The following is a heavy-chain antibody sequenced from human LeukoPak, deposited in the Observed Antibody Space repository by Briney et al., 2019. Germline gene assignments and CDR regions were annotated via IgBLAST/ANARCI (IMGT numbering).Heavy chain of an antibody. CDR1: GGTFSSYA. Sequence: GASVKVSCKSSGGTFSSYAISWVRQAPGQGLELMGRIIPIFGTANYAQKFQGRVTITTDESTSTAYMELSSLRSEDTAVYYCAGLGYCSGGSCYLPDYWGQGTLVTVSS. D-gene: IGHD2-15*01. CDR2: IIPIFGTA. V-gene: IGHV1-69*05. CDR3: AGLGYCSGGSCYLPDY. J-gene: IGHJ4*02.